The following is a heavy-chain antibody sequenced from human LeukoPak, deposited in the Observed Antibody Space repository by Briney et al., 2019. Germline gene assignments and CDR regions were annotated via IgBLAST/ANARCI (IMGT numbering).Heavy chain of an antibody. CDR1: GFSFSTYG. V-gene: IGHV3-23*01. Sequence: PGGSLRLSCAASGFSFSTYGMGWVRQAPGKGLEWVSATSGSGYNTFYTDSVKGRFTISRDNSRNTLYLQLNSLRAEDTALYYCARDTHYYGSGSPAFDLWGRGTMVTVSS. D-gene: IGHD3-10*01. CDR3: ARDTHYYGSGSPAFDL. J-gene: IGHJ3*01. CDR2: TSGSGYNT.